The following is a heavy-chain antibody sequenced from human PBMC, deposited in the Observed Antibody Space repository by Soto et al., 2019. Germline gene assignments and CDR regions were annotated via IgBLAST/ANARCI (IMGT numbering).Heavy chain of an antibody. CDR1: SGSISSSNW. V-gene: IGHV4-4*02. CDR2: IYHSGST. D-gene: IGHD6-19*01. Sequence: SETLSLTCAVSSGSISSSNWWSWVRQPPGKGLEWIGEIYHSGSTNYNPSLKSRVTISVNKSKNQFSLKLSSVTAADTDVYYCARVVAVGYSSGWYGRDYYYYYMDVWGKGTTVTVSS. CDR3: ARVVAVGYSSGWYGRDYYYYYMDV. J-gene: IGHJ6*03.